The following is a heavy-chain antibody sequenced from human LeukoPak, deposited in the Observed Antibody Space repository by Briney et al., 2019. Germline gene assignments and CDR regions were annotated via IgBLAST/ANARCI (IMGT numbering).Heavy chain of an antibody. CDR3: TRGLRSHWDRIAAAGVFDY. Sequence: GASLKVSCKPSGGTFSSYAINWVRQAPGQGLEWMGGIIPIFETANYAQKFQGRVTITADESTSTAYMELSSLRSEDTAVYYCTRGLRSHWDRIAAAGVFDYWGQGTLVTVSS. V-gene: IGHV1-69*13. J-gene: IGHJ4*02. D-gene: IGHD6-13*01. CDR1: GGTFSSYA. CDR2: IIPIFETA.